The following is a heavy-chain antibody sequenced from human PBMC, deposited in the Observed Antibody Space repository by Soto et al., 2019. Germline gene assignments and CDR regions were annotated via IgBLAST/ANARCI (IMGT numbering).Heavy chain of an antibody. J-gene: IGHJ6*02. Sequence: EVQLLESGGDLVQPGGSLRLSCAASGFTFSSYAMSWVRQAPGKGLEWVSSITGSGGTTFYADSVKGRLTISRDNSKNTLYVQMDILRAEDTAVYYCAKDLSPNMGCMYVWGPGTTVTVSS. CDR3: AKDLSPNMGCMYV. CDR1: GFTFSSYA. D-gene: IGHD3-10*01. CDR2: ITGSGGTT. V-gene: IGHV3-23*01.